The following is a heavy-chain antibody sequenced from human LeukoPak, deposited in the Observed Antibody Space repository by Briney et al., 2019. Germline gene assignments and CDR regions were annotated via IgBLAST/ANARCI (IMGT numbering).Heavy chain of an antibody. CDR3: ARDSSSWHNFDY. D-gene: IGHD6-13*01. V-gene: IGHV4-39*02. Sequence: SETLSLTCTVSGGSISSSSYYWGWTRQPPGKGLEWIGSIYYSGSTYYNPSLKSRVTISADTSKNHFSLKLSSVTAADTAVYYCARDSSSWHNFDYWGQGTLVTVSS. CDR1: GGSISSSSYY. J-gene: IGHJ4*02. CDR2: IYYSGST.